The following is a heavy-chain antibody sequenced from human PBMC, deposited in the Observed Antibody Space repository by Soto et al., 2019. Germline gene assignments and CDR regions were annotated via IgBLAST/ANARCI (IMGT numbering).Heavy chain of an antibody. CDR3: ARDGKYYSGSGSYFFYGLDV. D-gene: IGHD3-10*01. V-gene: IGHV4-34*01. CDR2: INHSGST. CDR1: GGSFSGYY. Sequence: PSETLSLTCAVYGGSFSGYYWSWIRQPPGKGLEWIGEINHSGSTNYNPSLKSRVTISIDTSKNQFSLKLSSVTAADTAVYFCARDGKYYSGSGSYFFYGLDVWGQGTTVTVSS. J-gene: IGHJ6*02.